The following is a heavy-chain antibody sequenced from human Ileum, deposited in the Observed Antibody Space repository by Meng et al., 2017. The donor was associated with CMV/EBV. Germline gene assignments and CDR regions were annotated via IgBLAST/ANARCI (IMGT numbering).Heavy chain of an antibody. CDR1: GFTFVNTW. CDR3: ARFASLGY. J-gene: IGHJ4*02. Sequence: GESLKISCATSGFTFVNTWMTWVRQAPGKGPEWVATINEDGRAKYYIDSVKGRFTISRDNAKTSLYLQMNDLRAGDTAIYYCARFASLGYWGQGTLVTVYS. V-gene: IGHV3-7*01. D-gene: IGHD3-10*01. CDR2: INEDGRAK.